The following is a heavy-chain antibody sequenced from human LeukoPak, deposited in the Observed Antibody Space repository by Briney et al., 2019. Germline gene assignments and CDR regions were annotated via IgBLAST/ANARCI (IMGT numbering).Heavy chain of an antibody. CDR1: GGSISSYY. CDR3: ARHGNDHYGSAATGFDY. CDR2: IYYSGST. V-gene: IGHV4-59*01. D-gene: IGHD3-10*01. Sequence: SETLSLTCTVSGGSISSYYWSWIRQPPGKGLEWIGYIYYSGSTNYNPSLKSRVTISVDTSKNQFSLKLSSVTAADTAMYYCARHGNDHYGSAATGFDYWGQGTLVTVSS. J-gene: IGHJ4*02.